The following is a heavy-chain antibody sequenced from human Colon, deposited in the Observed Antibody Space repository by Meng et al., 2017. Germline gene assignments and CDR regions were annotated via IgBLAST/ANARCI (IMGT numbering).Heavy chain of an antibody. D-gene: IGHD6-19*01. CDR2: IYLSGSP. V-gene: IGHV4-4*02. J-gene: IGHJ4*02. Sequence: QVELQEWGPGLVEPSGTLSLTCAVSGGSISSSNYWSWVRQPPGKGLEWIGQIYLSGSPSYNPSLESRVTISVDKSKNQLSLRLTSVTAADTAIYYCARHGGWHFDYWGQGTLVTVSS. CDR1: GGSISSSNY. CDR3: ARHGGWHFDY.